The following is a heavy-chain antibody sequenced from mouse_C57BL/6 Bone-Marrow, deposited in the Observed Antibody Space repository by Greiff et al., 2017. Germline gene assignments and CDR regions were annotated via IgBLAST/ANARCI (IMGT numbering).Heavy chain of an antibody. D-gene: IGHD2-3*01. V-gene: IGHV1-82*01. CDR3: AEGWLLWYFDV. J-gene: IGHJ1*03. CDR2: IYPGDGDT. Sequence: QVQLKESGPELVKPGASVKISCKASGYAFSSSWMNWVKQRPGKGLEWIGRIYPGDGDTNYNGKFKGKATLTADKSSSTAYMQLSSLTSEDSAVYFCAEGWLLWYFDVWGTGTTVTVSS. CDR1: GYAFSSSW.